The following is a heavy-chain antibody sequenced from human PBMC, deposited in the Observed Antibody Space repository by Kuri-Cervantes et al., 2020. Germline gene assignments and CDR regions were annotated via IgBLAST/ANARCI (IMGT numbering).Heavy chain of an antibody. V-gene: IGHV3-23*01. J-gene: IGHJ5*02. CDR2: ISGSGGST. Sequence: GESLKISCAASGFTFSSYAMSWVRQAPGKGLEWVSAISGSGGSTNYADSVKGRFTISRDNSKNTLYLQMNSLRAEDTAVYYCAKDHASGSYPTWGQGTLVTVSS. CDR1: GFTFSSYA. CDR3: AKDHASGSYPT. D-gene: IGHD1-26*01.